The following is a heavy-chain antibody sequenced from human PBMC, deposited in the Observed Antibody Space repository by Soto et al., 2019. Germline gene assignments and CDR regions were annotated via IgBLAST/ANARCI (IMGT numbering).Heavy chain of an antibody. D-gene: IGHD3-10*01. CDR1: GFTFSSYG. CDR2: IWYDGSNK. CDR3: ARDQYYCSGSVGV. V-gene: IGHV3-33*01. J-gene: IGHJ6*02. Sequence: QVQLVESGGGVVQPGRSLRLSCAASGFTFSSYGMHWVRQAPGKGLEWVAVIWYDGSNKYYADSVKGRFTISRDNSKNKLYLQMNRRRAEDAAVDYCARDQYYCSGSVGVWGQGTTVTVSS.